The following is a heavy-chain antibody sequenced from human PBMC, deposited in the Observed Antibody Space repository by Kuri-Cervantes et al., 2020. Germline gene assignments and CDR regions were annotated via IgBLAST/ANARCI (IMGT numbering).Heavy chain of an antibody. CDR1: GFPFSSYS. V-gene: IGHV3-48*02. D-gene: IGHD3-10*01. CDR3: ARGLLWFGELWDY. Sequence: GGSLRLSCAASGFPFSSYSMNWVRQAPGKGLERVSYIDNSGGTIFYADSVKGRFTISRDNAKNSLFLQMNSLRDEDTAVYYCARGLLWFGELWDYWGRGTLVTVSS. CDR2: IDNSGGTI. J-gene: IGHJ4*02.